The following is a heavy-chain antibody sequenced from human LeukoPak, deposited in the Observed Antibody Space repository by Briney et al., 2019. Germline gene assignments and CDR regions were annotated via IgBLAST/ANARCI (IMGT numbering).Heavy chain of an antibody. D-gene: IGHD6-19*01. J-gene: IGHJ4*02. CDR1: GFTFSTYT. CDR3: AKGGKAVAGPDS. V-gene: IGHV3-23*01. Sequence: GGSLRLSCAASGFTFSTYTMSWVRQIPGKGLEWVSAISRGGDTYYADSVKGRFTISRDNSENTLYLQMNSLRAEDTALYYCAKGGKAVAGPDSWGQGTLVTVSS. CDR2: ISRGGDT.